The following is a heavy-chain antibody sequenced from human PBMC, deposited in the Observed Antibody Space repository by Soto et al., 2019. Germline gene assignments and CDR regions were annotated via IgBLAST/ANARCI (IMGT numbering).Heavy chain of an antibody. V-gene: IGHV4-34*01. CDR2: INHSGST. J-gene: IGHJ4*02. D-gene: IGHD5-18*01. Sequence: QVQLQQWGAGLLKPSETLSLTCAVYGGSFSGYYWSWIRQPPGKGLEWIGEINHSGSTNYNPSLKSRFTISEDTSKNQFSLKMSSVTAADTAVYYCARPSNRRGNSYGPDYWAQGPLVTVSS. CDR3: ARPSNRRGNSYGPDY. CDR1: GGSFSGYY.